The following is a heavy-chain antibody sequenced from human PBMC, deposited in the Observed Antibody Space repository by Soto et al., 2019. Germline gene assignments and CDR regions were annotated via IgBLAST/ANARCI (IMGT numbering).Heavy chain of an antibody. CDR2: ISAYNGNT. V-gene: IGHV1-18*01. D-gene: IGHD2-2*01. J-gene: IGHJ4*02. CDR3: ARELLDCSSTSCYVVDY. CDR1: GYTFTSYG. Sequence: ASVKVSCKASGYTFTSYGISWVRQAPGQGLEWMGWISAYNGNTNYAQKLQGRVTMTTDTSTSTAYMELRSLRSDDTAVYYCARELLDCSSTSCYVVDYWGQGTLVTVSS.